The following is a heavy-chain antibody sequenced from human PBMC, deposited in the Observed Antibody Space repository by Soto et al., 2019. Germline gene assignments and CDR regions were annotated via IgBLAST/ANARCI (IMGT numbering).Heavy chain of an antibody. V-gene: IGHV1-46*01. J-gene: IGHJ5*02. CDR2: INPSGGST. Sequence: RASVKVSCKASGYTFTSYYMHWVRQAPGQGLEWMGIINPSGGSTSYAQKFQGRVTMTRDTSTSTVYMELSSLRSEDTAVYYCARGYVVVPAASWFDPWGKGPLVTVSS. D-gene: IGHD2-2*01. CDR3: ARGYVVVPAASWFDP. CDR1: GYTFTSYY.